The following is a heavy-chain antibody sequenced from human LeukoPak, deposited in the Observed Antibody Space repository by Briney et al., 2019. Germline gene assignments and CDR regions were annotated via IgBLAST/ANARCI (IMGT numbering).Heavy chain of an antibody. Sequence: PSETLSLTCAVYGGAFSGYYWSWIRRSPGKGLDWIGEINHSGSTNYNPSLKNRVTISVDTSKNQFSLKLSSVTAADTAVYYCARGGRYYDFWSGYPAAIDYWGQGTLVTVSS. CDR3: ARGGRYYDFWSGYPAAIDY. J-gene: IGHJ4*02. CDR2: INHSGST. V-gene: IGHV4-34*01. CDR1: GGAFSGYY. D-gene: IGHD3-3*01.